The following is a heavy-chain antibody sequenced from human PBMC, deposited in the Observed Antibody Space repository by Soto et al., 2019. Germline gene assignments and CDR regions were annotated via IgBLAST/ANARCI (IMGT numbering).Heavy chain of an antibody. V-gene: IGHV3-23*01. J-gene: IGHJ4*02. D-gene: IGHD3-9*01. Sequence: EVQLLESGGGLVQPRGSLRLSCAASGFTFSSYAMSWVRQAPGKGLEWVSAISGSGGSTYYADSVKGRFTISRDNSKNTLYLQMNSLRAEDTAVYYCAISPTRILTHNDYWGQGTLVTVSS. CDR1: GFTFSSYA. CDR3: AISPTRILTHNDY. CDR2: ISGSGGST.